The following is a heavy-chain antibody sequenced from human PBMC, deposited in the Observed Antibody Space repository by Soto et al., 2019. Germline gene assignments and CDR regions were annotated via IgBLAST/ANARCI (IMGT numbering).Heavy chain of an antibody. CDR1: GYAFSQFY. V-gene: IGHV1-2*04. CDR3: ARESGGTTATLDYYCFYMYV. J-gene: IGHJ6*03. CDR2: INPNSGRT. D-gene: IGHD4-17*01. Sequence: QVQLVQSGAEVKKPGASVKVSCKASGYAFSQFYIHWMRQAPGQGLEWMGWINPNSGRTKFAQNVQCWVTIIRDTSIKTVYMELSGLRSDATAVYYCARESGGTTATLDYYCFYMYVWCKGTTVTVSS.